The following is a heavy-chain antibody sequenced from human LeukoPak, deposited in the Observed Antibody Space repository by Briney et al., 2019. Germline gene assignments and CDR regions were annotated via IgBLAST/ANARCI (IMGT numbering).Heavy chain of an antibody. CDR1: GFIFSDYY. Sequence: LRLSCAASGFIFSDYYMSWIRQPPGKGLEWIGEINHSGSTKYNPSLKSRVTISVDTSKNQFALKLSSVTAADTAVYYCATQYSGFDLDDYWGQGTLVTVSS. V-gene: IGHV4-34*08. J-gene: IGHJ4*02. D-gene: IGHD5-12*01. CDR2: INHSGST. CDR3: ATQYSGFDLDDY.